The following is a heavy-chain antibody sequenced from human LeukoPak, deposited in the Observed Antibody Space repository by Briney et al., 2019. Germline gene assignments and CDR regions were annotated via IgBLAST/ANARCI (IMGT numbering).Heavy chain of an antibody. CDR2: ISTSGSTI. D-gene: IGHD6-19*01. V-gene: IGHV3-48*03. J-gene: IGHJ4*02. Sequence: GGSLRLSCAASGFTFSSYEMNWVRQAPGKGLEWVSYISTSGSTIYYADSVKGRFTISRDNAKNSLYLQMNSLRPEDTAVYYCARDRRPVAGTFYFDYWGQGTLVTVSS. CDR3: ARDRRPVAGTFYFDY. CDR1: GFTFSSYE.